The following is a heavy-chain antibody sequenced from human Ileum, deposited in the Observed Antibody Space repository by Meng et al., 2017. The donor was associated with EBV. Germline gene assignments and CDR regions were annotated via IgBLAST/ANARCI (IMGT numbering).Heavy chain of an antibody. Sequence: RLEESGPGLVKPSETLSLTCTVSGGSISSYYWSWIRQPPGKGLEWIGYIYYSGSTNYNPSLKSRVTMSVDTSKNQFSLKLSSVTAADTAVYYCAKNRINMLDWGQGTLVTVSS. CDR1: GGSISSYY. D-gene: IGHD3-10*02. V-gene: IGHV4-59*01. J-gene: IGHJ4*02. CDR3: AKNRINMLD. CDR2: IYYSGST.